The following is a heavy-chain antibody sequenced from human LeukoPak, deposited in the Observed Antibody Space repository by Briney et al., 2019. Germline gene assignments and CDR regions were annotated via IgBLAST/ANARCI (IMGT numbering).Heavy chain of an antibody. CDR3: AGDDFWSGYFDY. J-gene: IGHJ4*02. V-gene: IGHV4-4*07. Sequence: SETLSLTCTVSGGSISSYYWSWIRQPAGKGLEWIGRIYTSGSTNYNPSLKSRVTMLVDTSKNQFSLKLSSVTAADTAVYYCAGDDFWSGYFDYWGQGTLVTVSS. CDR2: IYTSGST. D-gene: IGHD3-3*01. CDR1: GGSISSYY.